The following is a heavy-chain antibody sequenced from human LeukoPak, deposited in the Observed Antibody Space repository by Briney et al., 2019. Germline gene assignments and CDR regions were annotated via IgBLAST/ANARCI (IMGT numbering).Heavy chain of an antibody. CDR2: IYSSGST. J-gene: IGHJ5*02. CDR3: ARDRPTGWFDA. CDR1: GGSISSGSYY. Sequence: SETLSLTCTVSGGSISSGSYYWSWIRQPAGKGLEWIGRIYSSGSTNYNPSLKSRVTISLDTSKNQFSLKLSSVTAADTAVYYCARDRPTGWFDAWGQGTLVTVSS. D-gene: IGHD4-17*01. V-gene: IGHV4-61*02.